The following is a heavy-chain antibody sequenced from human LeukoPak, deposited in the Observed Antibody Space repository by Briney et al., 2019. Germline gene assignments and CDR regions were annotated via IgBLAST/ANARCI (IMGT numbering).Heavy chain of an antibody. CDR1: GFTFSSYE. CDR2: ISSSGSTI. D-gene: IGHD5-12*01. J-gene: IGHJ4*02. Sequence: GGSLRLSCAASGFTFSSYEMNWVRQAPGKGLEWVSYISSSGSTIYYADSVKGRFTISRDKAKNSLYLQMNSLRAEDTAVYYCASQGSGYDSPIDHWGQGTLVTVSS. CDR3: ASQGSGYDSPIDH. V-gene: IGHV3-48*03.